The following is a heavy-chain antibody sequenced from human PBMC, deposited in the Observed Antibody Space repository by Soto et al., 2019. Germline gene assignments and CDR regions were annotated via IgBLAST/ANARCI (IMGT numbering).Heavy chain of an antibody. V-gene: IGHV4-39*01. Sequence: SETLSLTCTVSGGSISSSSYYWGWIRQPPGKGLEWIGSIYYSGSTYYNPSLKSRVTISVDTSKNQFSLKLSSVTAADTAVYYCAQRDIVVVPAASYYYYGMDVWGQGTTVTSP. CDR1: GGSISSSSYY. CDR3: AQRDIVVVPAASYYYYGMDV. CDR2: IYYSGST. D-gene: IGHD2-2*01. J-gene: IGHJ6*02.